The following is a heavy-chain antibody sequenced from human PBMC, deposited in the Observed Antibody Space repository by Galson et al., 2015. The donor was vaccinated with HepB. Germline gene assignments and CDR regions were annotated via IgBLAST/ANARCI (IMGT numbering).Heavy chain of an antibody. D-gene: IGHD6-19*01. J-gene: IGHJ4*02. Sequence: KGLEWIGHIYYSGSTNYNPSLKSRVTISVDTSKNQFSLKLNSVTAADTAVYYCARSAGYSSAWYYLDNWGQGTLVTVSS. V-gene: IGHV4-59*01. CDR2: IYYSGST. CDR3: ARSAGYSSAWYYLDN.